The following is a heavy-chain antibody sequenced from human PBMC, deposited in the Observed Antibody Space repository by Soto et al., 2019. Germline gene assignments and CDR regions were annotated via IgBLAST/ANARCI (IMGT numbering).Heavy chain of an antibody. V-gene: IGHV3-7*01. CDR1: GLTFSSYW. J-gene: IGHJ4*02. CDR2: IKQDGSEK. Sequence: GGSLRLSCAASGLTFSSYWMSWVRQAPGKGLEWVANIKQDGSEKYYVDSVKGRFTISRDNAKNSLYLQMDSLRVEDTAVYYCARGVHYWGQGSLVTVSS. CDR3: ARGVHY. D-gene: IGHD1-1*01.